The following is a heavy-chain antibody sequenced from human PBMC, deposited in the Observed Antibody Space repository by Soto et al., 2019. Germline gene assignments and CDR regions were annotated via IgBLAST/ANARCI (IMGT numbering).Heavy chain of an antibody. J-gene: IGHJ4*02. Sequence: GGSLRLSCEVSGLTFNTSGMHWVRQAPGKGLEWLAVISYDGATQYYGDTVKGRFTISRDNSKNTLYLQMHSLKAEDTAVYFCAKQMGTWVDTAIDFWGQGTQVTVSS. D-gene: IGHD1-1*01. CDR3: AKQMGTWVDTAIDF. V-gene: IGHV3-30*18. CDR1: GLTFNTSG. CDR2: ISYDGATQ.